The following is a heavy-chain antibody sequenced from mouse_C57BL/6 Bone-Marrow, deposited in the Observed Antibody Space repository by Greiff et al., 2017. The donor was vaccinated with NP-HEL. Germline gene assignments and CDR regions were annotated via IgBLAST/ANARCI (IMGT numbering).Heavy chain of an antibody. CDR2: IYPRSGNT. Sequence: VQLQESGAELARPGASVKLSCKASGYTFTSYGISWVKQRTGQGLEWIGEIYPRSGNTYYNEKFKGKATLTADKSSSTAYMELRSLTSEDSAVYFCAAYYSNSAWFAYWGQGTLVTVSA. CDR1: GYTFTSYG. V-gene: IGHV1-81*01. CDR3: AAYYSNSAWFAY. J-gene: IGHJ3*01. D-gene: IGHD2-5*01.